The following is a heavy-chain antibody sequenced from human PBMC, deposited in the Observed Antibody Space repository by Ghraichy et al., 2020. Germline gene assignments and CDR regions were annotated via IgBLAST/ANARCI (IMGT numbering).Heavy chain of an antibody. V-gene: IGHV4-59*11. CDR1: GASITSHY. CDR2: IYYRGST. CDR3: ARETYQWYFDY. D-gene: IGHD6-19*01. Sequence: SETLSLTCTVSGASITSHYWSLIRQSPGRGLEWIGYIYYRGSTNYNPSLESRVTMSIDTSKSQFSLRLTSATATDTAVYYCARETYQWYFDYWGQGTLVIVSS. J-gene: IGHJ4*02.